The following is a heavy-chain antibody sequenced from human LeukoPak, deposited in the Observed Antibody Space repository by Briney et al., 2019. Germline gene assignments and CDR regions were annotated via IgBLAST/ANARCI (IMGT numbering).Heavy chain of an antibody. V-gene: IGHV6-1*01. CDR2: TYYRSTWFK. CDR3: VRDSSLVLEAFDI. J-gene: IGHJ3*02. Sequence: SQTLSLTCVISGDSVSSKSAAWNWIRQSPSGGLEWLGRTYYRSTWFKDYAVSTKSRITVNPDTSKNQFSLQLNSVTPEDTAVYYCVRDSSLVLEAFDIWGQGTKVTVSS. D-gene: IGHD3-9*01. CDR1: GDSVSSKSAA.